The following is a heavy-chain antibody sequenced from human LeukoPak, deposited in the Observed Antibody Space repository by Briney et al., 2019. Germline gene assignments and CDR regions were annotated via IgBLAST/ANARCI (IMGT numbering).Heavy chain of an antibody. CDR3: ARAVLRYFDWFDY. CDR2: IYPGDSDT. J-gene: IGHJ4*02. CDR1: GYSFTSYW. V-gene: IGHV5-51*01. Sequence: GKSLKISCKGSGYSFTSYWIGWVRQMPGRGLEWMGIIYPGDSDTRYSPSFQGQVTISADKSISTAYLQWSSLKASDTAMYYCARAVLRYFDWFDYWGQGTLVTVSS. D-gene: IGHD3-9*01.